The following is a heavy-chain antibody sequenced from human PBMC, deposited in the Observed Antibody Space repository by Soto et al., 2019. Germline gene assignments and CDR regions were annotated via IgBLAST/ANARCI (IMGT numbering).Heavy chain of an antibody. D-gene: IGHD3-3*01. J-gene: IGHJ5*01. CDR3: ASGTTGAFWSGYYKKGCFDS. CDR1: GGSFSGYY. Sequence: PSETLSLTCAVYGGSFSGYYWSWIRQPPGKGLEWIGEINHSGSTNYNPSLKSRVTISVDTSKNQFSLKLSSVTAADTAVYYCASGTTGAFWSGYYKKGCFDSWGQGTLATVSS. CDR2: INHSGST. V-gene: IGHV4-34*01.